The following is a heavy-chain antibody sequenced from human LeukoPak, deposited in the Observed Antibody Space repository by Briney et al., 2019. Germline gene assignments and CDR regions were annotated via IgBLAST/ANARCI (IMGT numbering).Heavy chain of an antibody. CDR1: GYTFTSYG. V-gene: IGHV1-18*01. D-gene: IGHD2-15*01. CDR2: ISAYNGNT. CDR3: ARKLGYCSGGSCYLCDY. J-gene: IGHJ4*02. Sequence: ASVKVSCKASGYTFTSYGISWVRQAPGQGLEWMGWISAYNGNTSYAQKLQGRVTMTTDTSTSTAYMELRSLRSDDTAAYYCARKLGYCSGGSCYLCDYWGQGTLVTVSS.